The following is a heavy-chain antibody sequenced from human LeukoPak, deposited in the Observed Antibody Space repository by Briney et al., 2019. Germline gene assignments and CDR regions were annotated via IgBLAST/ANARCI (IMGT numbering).Heavy chain of an antibody. Sequence: SETLSLTCTASGGSISNYYWSWIRQPPGKGLEWIGYIYYNGNTNYNPSLKSRVTIPVDTPKNQFSLKLSSVTAADTAMYYCARYSAMVSSLWFDPWGQGSLVTVSS. CDR2: IYYNGNT. V-gene: IGHV4-59*08. CDR1: GGSISNYY. D-gene: IGHD5-18*01. J-gene: IGHJ5*02. CDR3: ARYSAMVSSLWFDP.